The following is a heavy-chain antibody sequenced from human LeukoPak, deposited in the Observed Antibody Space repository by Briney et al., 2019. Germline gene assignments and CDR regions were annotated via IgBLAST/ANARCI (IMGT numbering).Heavy chain of an antibody. CDR1: GGSFSGYY. Sequence: SETLSLTCAVYGGSFSGYYWSWIRQPPGKGLEWIGEINHSGSTNYNPSLKSRVTISVDTSKNQFSLKLSSVTAADTAVYYCARRAIVVVPAAIHYYYMDVWGKGTTVTVSS. CDR3: ARRAIVVVPAAIHYYYMDV. V-gene: IGHV4-34*01. J-gene: IGHJ6*03. CDR2: INHSGST. D-gene: IGHD2-2*02.